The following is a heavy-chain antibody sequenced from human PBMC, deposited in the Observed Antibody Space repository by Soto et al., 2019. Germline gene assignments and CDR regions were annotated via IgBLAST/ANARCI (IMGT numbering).Heavy chain of an antibody. D-gene: IGHD2-8*01. CDR1: GFTFSSYW. CDR3: ARGMYPVRFEAVGMDC. V-gene: IGHV3-74*01. CDR2: INSDGSST. Sequence: EVQLVESGGGLVQPGGSLRLSCAASGFTFSSYWRHWVRQAPGKGLVWVSRINSDGSSTSYADSVKGRFTISRDNAKNTLYLKMNSLRAEDTAVDYCARGMYPVRFEAVGMDCWGQVTTVTVSS. J-gene: IGHJ6*01.